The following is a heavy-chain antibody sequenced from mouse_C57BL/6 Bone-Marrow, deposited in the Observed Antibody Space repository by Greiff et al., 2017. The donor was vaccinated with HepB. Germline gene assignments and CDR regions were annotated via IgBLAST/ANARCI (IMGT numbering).Heavy chain of an antibody. CDR2: INPYNGDT. Sequence: EVKLMESGPELVKPGDSVKISCKASGYSFTGYFMNWVMQSHGKSLEWIGRINPYNGDTFYNQKFKGKATLTVDKSSSTAHMELRSLTSEDSAVYYCARCDYGSSYWYFDVWGTGTTVTVSS. J-gene: IGHJ1*03. CDR1: GYSFTGYF. D-gene: IGHD1-1*01. V-gene: IGHV1-20*01. CDR3: ARCDYGSSYWYFDV.